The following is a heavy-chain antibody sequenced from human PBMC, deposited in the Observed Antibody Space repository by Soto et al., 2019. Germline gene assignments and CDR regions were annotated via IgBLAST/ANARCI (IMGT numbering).Heavy chain of an antibody. J-gene: IGHJ6*02. CDR1: GYMFTKNW. CDR2: IDPADSEI. CDR3: ARAPIPNWNYYGMDV. V-gene: IGHV5-10-1*01. D-gene: IGHD1-1*01. Sequence: GASLKISCQGSGYMFTKNWINWVRQMPGKGLEWMGKIDPADSEIHYSPSFQGHYTISIDTSTNHFSLHLSALTAADTAVYYCARAPIPNWNYYGMDVWGQGTTVTVSS.